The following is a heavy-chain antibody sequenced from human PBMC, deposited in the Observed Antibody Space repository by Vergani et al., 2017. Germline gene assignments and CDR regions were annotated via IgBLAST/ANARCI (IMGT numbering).Heavy chain of an antibody. CDR1: GFTFSSYA. Sequence: QVQLVESGGGVVQPGRSLRLSCAASGFTFSSYAMHWVRQAPGKGLEWVAVISYDGSNKYYADSVKGRFTISRDNSKNTLYLQMNSLRAEDTAVYYCARLRLYDSLTGQGDYWGQGTLVTVSS. D-gene: IGHD3-9*01. V-gene: IGHV3-30-3*01. CDR3: ARLRLYDSLTGQGDY. CDR2: ISYDGSNK. J-gene: IGHJ4*02.